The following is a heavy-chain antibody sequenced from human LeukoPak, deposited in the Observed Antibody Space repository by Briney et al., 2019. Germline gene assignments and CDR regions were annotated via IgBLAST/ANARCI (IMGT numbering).Heavy chain of an antibody. V-gene: IGHV1-18*01. Sequence: ASVKVSCKASGYTFTSYGISWVRQAPGQGLEWMGWISAYNGNTNYAQKLQGRVTMTTDTSTSTAYMELRSLRSEDTAVYYCARDYDYGDYVDYWGQGTLVTVSS. D-gene: IGHD4-17*01. J-gene: IGHJ4*02. CDR1: GYTFTSYG. CDR2: ISAYNGNT. CDR3: ARDYDYGDYVDY.